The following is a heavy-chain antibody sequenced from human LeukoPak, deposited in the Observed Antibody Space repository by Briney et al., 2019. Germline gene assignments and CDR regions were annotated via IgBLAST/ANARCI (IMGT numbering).Heavy chain of an antibody. V-gene: IGHV4-59*01. J-gene: IGHJ4*02. CDR3: ARDGDYGDFDY. CDR2: IYYSGST. D-gene: IGHD4-17*01. Sequence: SETLSLTCTVSGGSISSYYWSWIRQPPGKGLEWIGYIYYSGSTNYNPSLKSRVTISVDTSKNQFSLKLSSVTVADTAVYYCARDGDYGDFDYWGQGTLVTVSS. CDR1: GGSISSYY.